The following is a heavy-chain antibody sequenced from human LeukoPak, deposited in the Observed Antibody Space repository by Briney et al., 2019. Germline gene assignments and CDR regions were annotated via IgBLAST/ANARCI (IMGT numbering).Heavy chain of an antibody. CDR3: AKDRAYCSSTSCPYYFDY. J-gene: IGHJ4*02. V-gene: IGHV3-23*01. CDR2: ISGSGGST. CDR1: GFTFSSYA. D-gene: IGHD2-2*01. Sequence: PGGSLRLSCAASGFTFSSYAMSWVRQAPGKGLEWVSAISGSGGSTYYADSVKGRFTISRDNSKNTLYLQMNSLRAEDTAVYYCAKDRAYCSSTSCPYYFDYWGQGTLVTVSS.